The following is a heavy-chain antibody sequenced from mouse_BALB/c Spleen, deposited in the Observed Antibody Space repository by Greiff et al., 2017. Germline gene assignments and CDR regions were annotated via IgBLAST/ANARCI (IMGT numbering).Heavy chain of an antibody. D-gene: IGHD2-3*01. CDR2: ISSGGST. V-gene: IGHV5-6-5*01. CDR1: GFTFSSYA. J-gene: IGHJ4*01. CDR3: ARGVGGYYCQYYYAMDY. Sequence: EVMLVESGGGLVKPGGSLKLSCAASGFTFSSYAMSWVRQTPEKRLEWVASISSGGSTYYPDSVKGRFTISRDNARNILYLQMSSLRSEDTAMYYCARGVGGYYCQYYYAMDYWGQGTSVTVSS.